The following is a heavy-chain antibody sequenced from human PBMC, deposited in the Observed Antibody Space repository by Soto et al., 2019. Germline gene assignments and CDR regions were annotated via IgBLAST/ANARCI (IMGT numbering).Heavy chain of an antibody. V-gene: IGHV4-4*02. CDR1: GGSISNSNW. Sequence: QVQLQESGPGLVKPSGTLSLTCGVFGGSISNSNWWTWVRQPPGKGLEWIGEIYHSGSTNYNSSPMSRVTISLDKVNNQFSLKLTSVTAADTAVYYCAHRPIVGAAIWGQGTLVTVSS. CDR2: IYHSGST. D-gene: IGHD1-26*01. J-gene: IGHJ4*02. CDR3: AHRPIVGAAI.